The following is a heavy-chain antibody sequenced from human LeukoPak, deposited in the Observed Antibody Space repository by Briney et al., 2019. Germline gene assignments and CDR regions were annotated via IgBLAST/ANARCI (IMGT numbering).Heavy chain of an antibody. CDR2: IIPIFGTA. J-gene: IGHJ4*02. CDR3: ASDGSESTLKFDY. D-gene: IGHD2-2*03. V-gene: IGHV1-69*13. CDR1: GGTFSSYA. Sequence: GASVKVSCKASGGTFSSYAISWVRQAPGQGLEWMGGIIPIFGTANYAQKFQGRVTITADESTSTAYMELSSPRSEDTAVYYCASDGSESTLKFDYWGQGTLVTVSS.